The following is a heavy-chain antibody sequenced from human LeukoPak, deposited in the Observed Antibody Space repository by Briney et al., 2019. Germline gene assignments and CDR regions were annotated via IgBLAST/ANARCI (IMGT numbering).Heavy chain of an antibody. CDR2: ISYDGSNK. J-gene: IGHJ4*02. V-gene: IGHV3-30-3*01. D-gene: IGHD5-18*01. CDR1: GFTVSSYA. CDR3: ARDLRDTAMLDY. Sequence: QAGGSLRLSCAASGFTVSSYAMHWVRQAPGKGLEWVAVISYDGSNKYYADSVKGRFTISRDNSKNTLYLQMNSLRAEDTAVYYCARDLRDTAMLDYWGQGTLVTVSS.